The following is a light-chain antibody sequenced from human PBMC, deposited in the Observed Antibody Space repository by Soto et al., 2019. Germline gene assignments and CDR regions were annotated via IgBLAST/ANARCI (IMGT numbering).Light chain of an antibody. CDR3: GTWDSGLSVVL. V-gene: IGLV1-51*01. Sequence: QSVLTQPPSVSAAPGQKVTISCSGSSSNIGNNYVSWYQQLPGTAPKLLINDNDKRPSGIPDRFSGSKSGTSATLGITGLQTGDEGDYFCGTWDSGLSVVLFGGGTKLTVL. CDR1: SSNIGNNY. CDR2: DND. J-gene: IGLJ2*01.